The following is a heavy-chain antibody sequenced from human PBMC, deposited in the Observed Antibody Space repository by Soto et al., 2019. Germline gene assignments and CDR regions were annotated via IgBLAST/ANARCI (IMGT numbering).Heavy chain of an antibody. Sequence: SETLSLTCAVSGGSISSGGYYWGWIRQPPGKGLEWIGSIYYSGSTYYNPSLKSRVTISVDTSKNQFSLKLSSVTAADTAVYYCARAPRGNYGYPSYFDYWGQGTLVTVSS. CDR3: ARAPRGNYGYPSYFDY. CDR1: GGSISSGGYY. V-gene: IGHV4-39*07. J-gene: IGHJ4*02. D-gene: IGHD3-10*01. CDR2: IYYSGST.